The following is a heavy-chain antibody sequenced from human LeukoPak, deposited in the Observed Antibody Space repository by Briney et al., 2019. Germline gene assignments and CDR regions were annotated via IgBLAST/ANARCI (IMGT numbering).Heavy chain of an antibody. J-gene: IGHJ4*02. V-gene: IGHV3-74*01. Sequence: GGSLRLSCAASGFTFSDYWMHWVRQVPGKGLVWVSRINSDGATTRYADSVKGRFTISRDNAKYTLYLQMNSLRAEDTAVYYCVRGYNYGSIDYWGQGTLVTVSS. D-gene: IGHD5-18*01. CDR2: INSDGATT. CDR3: VRGYNYGSIDY. CDR1: GFTFSDYW.